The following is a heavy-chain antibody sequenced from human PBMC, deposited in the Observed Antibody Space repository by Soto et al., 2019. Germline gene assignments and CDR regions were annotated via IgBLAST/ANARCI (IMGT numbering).Heavy chain of an antibody. Sequence: SETLSLTCAVSGGSISSGDYSWNWIRQPPGKGLEWIGYIYFGGSTYYNPSLQSRVTMSVDRSRNQFSLKLSSVTAADTAVYYCARSVFPWGQGTLVTVSS. CDR3: ARSVFP. V-gene: IGHV4-30-2*01. CDR2: IYFGGST. CDR1: GGSISSGDYS. J-gene: IGHJ5*02.